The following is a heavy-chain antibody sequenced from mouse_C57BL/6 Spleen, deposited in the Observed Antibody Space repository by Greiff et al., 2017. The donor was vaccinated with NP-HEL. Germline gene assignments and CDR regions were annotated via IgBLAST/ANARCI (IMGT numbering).Heavy chain of an antibody. Sequence: VKLQQPGAELVRPGSSVKLSCKASGYTFTSYWMDWVKQRPGQGLEWIGNIYPSDSETHYNQKFKDKATLTVDKSSSTAYMQLSSLTSEDSAVYYCARGGDYDADMDYWGQGTSVTVSS. CDR1: GYTFTSYW. CDR3: ARGGDYDADMDY. J-gene: IGHJ4*01. CDR2: IYPSDSET. V-gene: IGHV1-61*01. D-gene: IGHD2-4*01.